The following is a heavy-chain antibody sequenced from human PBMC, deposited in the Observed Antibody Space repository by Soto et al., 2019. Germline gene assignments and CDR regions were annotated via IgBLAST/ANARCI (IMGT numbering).Heavy chain of an antibody. CDR2: IIPIFGTA. D-gene: IGHD4-17*01. Sequence: RASVKVSCKASGGTFSNYAISWVRQAPGQGLEWMGGIIPIFGTAIYAQKFQGRVTITADESTSTAYMELSSLRSEDTAVYYCARAADYGDSAFDIWGQGTMVTVSS. V-gene: IGHV1-69*13. CDR3: ARAADYGDSAFDI. J-gene: IGHJ3*02. CDR1: GGTFSNYA.